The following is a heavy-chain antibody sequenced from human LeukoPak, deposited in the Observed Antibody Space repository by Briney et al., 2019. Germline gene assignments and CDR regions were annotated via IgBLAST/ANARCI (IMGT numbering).Heavy chain of an antibody. J-gene: IGHJ4*02. D-gene: IGHD1-26*01. CDR2: ISGSGGST. V-gene: IGHV3-23*01. CDR3: AKDRLGAMMYFDF. CDR1: GFTFSSYG. Sequence: GGSLRLSCEASGFTFSSYGMSWVRQAPGKGLEWVSAISGSGGSTYYADSVKGRVTISRDNSKNTLYLQVNSLRVEDTAVYYCAKDRLGAMMYFDFWGQGTLVTVSS.